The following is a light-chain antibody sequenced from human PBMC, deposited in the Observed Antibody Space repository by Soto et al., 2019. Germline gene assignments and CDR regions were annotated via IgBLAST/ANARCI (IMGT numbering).Light chain of an antibody. J-gene: IGKJ5*01. CDR3: QQLKSFPLT. V-gene: IGKV1-9*01. Sequence: DIPLTQSPSFLSASVGDRVTITCRASQDISSYLVWYQQKPGKAPELLIYDASNLHSGVPSRFSGSGSGTEFTLTISSLLPEDFATYHCQQLKSFPLTFGQGTRLEIK. CDR1: QDISSY. CDR2: DAS.